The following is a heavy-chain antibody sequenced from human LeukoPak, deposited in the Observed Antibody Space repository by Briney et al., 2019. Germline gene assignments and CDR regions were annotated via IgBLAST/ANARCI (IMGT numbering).Heavy chain of an antibody. CDR2: INSDGSWT. D-gene: IGHD2/OR15-2a*01. CDR1: GNYW. J-gene: IGHJ4*02. CDR3: VSFYETY. V-gene: IGHV3-74*01. Sequence: GGSLRLSCAASGNYWMHWVRQVPGKGLVWVSHINSDGSWTSYADSVKGRFTISKDNAKNTVHLQMNSLRAEDTAVYYCVSFYETYWGRGTLVTVSS.